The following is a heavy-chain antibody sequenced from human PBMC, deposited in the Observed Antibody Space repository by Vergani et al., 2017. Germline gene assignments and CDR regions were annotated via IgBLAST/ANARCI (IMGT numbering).Heavy chain of an antibody. CDR2: IIPILGTA. CDR1: GGTFSSYA. J-gene: IGHJ6*03. V-gene: IGHV1-69*11. D-gene: IGHD3-3*01. Sequence: QVQLVQSGAEVKKPGSSVKVSCKASGGTFSSYAISWVRQAPGQGLEWMGRIIPILGTANYAQKFQGRVTITADESTSTAYMELSSLRSEDTAVYYCAGIGGSTYYDFWSGSGYYYYMDVWGKGTTVTVSS. CDR3: AGIGGSTYYDFWSGSGYYYYMDV.